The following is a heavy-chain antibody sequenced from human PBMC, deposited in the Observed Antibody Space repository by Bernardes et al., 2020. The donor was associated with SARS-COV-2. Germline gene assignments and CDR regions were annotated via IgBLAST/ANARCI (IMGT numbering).Heavy chain of an antibody. Sequence: SVKVSCMASGGTFSSYAISWVRQAPGQGLEWMGGIIPIFGTANYAQKFQGRVTITADESTSTAYMELSSLRSEDTAVYYCARGGWIQLWLLGAFDIWGQGTMVTVSS. J-gene: IGHJ3*02. D-gene: IGHD5-18*01. CDR1: GGTFSSYA. CDR2: IIPIFGTA. CDR3: ARGGWIQLWLLGAFDI. V-gene: IGHV1-69*13.